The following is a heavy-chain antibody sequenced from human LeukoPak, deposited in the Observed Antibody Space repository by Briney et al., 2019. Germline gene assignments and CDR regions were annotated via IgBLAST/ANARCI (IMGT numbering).Heavy chain of an antibody. Sequence: AGGSLRLSCAASGFTFSSYSMNWVRQAPGKGLEWVSSISSSSSYIYYADSVKGRFTISRDNAKNSLYLQMNSLRAEDTAGYYCARDDPSGFGGYWGQGTLVTVSS. J-gene: IGHJ4*02. CDR1: GFTFSSYS. CDR3: ARDDPSGFGGY. CDR2: ISSSSSYI. D-gene: IGHD3-10*01. V-gene: IGHV3-21*01.